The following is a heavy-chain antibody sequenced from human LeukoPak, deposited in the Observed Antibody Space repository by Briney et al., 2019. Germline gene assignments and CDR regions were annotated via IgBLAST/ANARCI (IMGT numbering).Heavy chain of an antibody. CDR3: ATGPPFWSGYSSDEGY. D-gene: IGHD3-3*01. V-gene: IGHV1-24*01. Sequence: GASVKVSCKVSGYTLTELSMHWVRQAPGKGLEWMGGFDPEDGETIYAQKFQGRVTMTEDTSTDTAYMELSSLRSEDTAVYYCATGPPFWSGYSSDEGYWGQGTLVTVSS. CDR1: GYTLTELS. CDR2: FDPEDGET. J-gene: IGHJ4*02.